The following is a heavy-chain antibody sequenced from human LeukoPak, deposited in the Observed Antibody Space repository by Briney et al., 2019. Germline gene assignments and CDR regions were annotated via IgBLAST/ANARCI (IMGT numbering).Heavy chain of an antibody. J-gene: IGHJ5*02. CDR2: INHSGST. CDR1: GGPFSGYY. D-gene: IGHD3-10*01. V-gene: IGHV4-34*01. Sequence: LSETLSLTCAVYGGPFSGYYWSWIRQPPGKGLEWIGEINHSGSTNYNPSLKSRVTISVDTSKNQFSLKLSSVTAADTAVYYCASGGSGSFSWFDPWGQGTLVTVSS. CDR3: ASGGSGSFSWFDP.